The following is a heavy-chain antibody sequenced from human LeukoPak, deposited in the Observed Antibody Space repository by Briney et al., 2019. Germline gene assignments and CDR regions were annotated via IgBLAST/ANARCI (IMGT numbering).Heavy chain of an antibody. J-gene: IGHJ6*04. CDR1: GFTFSSYE. CDR2: ISSSGSTI. D-gene: IGHD3-10*02. CDR3: AELGITVIGGV. V-gene: IGHV3-48*03. Sequence: GGSLRLSCAASGFTFSSYEMNWVRQAPGRGLEWVSYISSSGSTIYYADSVKGRFTISRDNAKNSLYLQMNSLRAEDTAVYYCAELGITVIGGVWGKGTTVTISS.